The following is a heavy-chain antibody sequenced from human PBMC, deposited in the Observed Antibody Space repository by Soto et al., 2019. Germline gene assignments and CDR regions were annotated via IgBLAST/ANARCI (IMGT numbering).Heavy chain of an antibody. Sequence: PSETLSLTCAVSGGSIISDGYSWSWIRQPPGKGLQWIGHIYEGGSTYYTPSLESRVAISTDKSKNQFSLRLSSVTAADTAVYYCVRRSPEDAFDIWGQGTMVTVSS. CDR1: GGSIISDGYS. V-gene: IGHV4-30-2*01. CDR3: VRRSPEDAFDI. CDR2: IYEGGST. J-gene: IGHJ3*02.